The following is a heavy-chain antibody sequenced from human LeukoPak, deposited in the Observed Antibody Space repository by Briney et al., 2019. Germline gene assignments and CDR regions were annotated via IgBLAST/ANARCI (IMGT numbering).Heavy chain of an antibody. D-gene: IGHD4-23*01. CDR2: INPNSGGT. CDR1: GYSFTGYY. V-gene: IGHV1-2*06. J-gene: IGHJ3*02. CDR3: ARDLSMTMVVTRDALDI. Sequence: ASVKVSCKASGYSFTGYYMHWVRQAPGQGLEWMGRINPNSGGTNYAQKFQGRVTMTRDTFISTAYMELSSLRSDDTAVYYCARDLSMTMVVTRDALDIWGQGTMVTVSS.